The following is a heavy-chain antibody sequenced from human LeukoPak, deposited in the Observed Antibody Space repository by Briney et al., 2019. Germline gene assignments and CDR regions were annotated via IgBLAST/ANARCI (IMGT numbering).Heavy chain of an antibody. Sequence: SQTLSLTCAVSGGSISSGGYSWSWIRQPPGKGLEWIGYIYHSGSTYYNPSLKSRVTILVDRSKNQFSLKLSSVTAADTAVYYCARGIEYSSSSGAFDIWGQGTMVTVSS. J-gene: IGHJ3*02. V-gene: IGHV4-30-2*01. CDR3: ARGIEYSSSSGAFDI. D-gene: IGHD6-6*01. CDR2: IYHSGST. CDR1: GGSISSGGYS.